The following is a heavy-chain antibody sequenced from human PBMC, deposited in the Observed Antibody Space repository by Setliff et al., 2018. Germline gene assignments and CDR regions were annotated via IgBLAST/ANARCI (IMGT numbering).Heavy chain of an antibody. J-gene: IGHJ6*03. Sequence: TLSLTCPVSGDSISRAKYYWSWIRQSAGKGLECIGRIYTDGSTKYNPSLNSRVTLLIDTAKNQISLRLSSVTAADTAVYFCARVTGFSYMDVWG. CDR1: GDSISRAKYY. D-gene: IGHD3-3*01. V-gene: IGHV4-61*02. CDR2: IYTDGST. CDR3: ARVTGFSYMDV.